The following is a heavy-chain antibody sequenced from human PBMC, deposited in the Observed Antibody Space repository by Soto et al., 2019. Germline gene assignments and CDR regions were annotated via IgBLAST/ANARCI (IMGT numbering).Heavy chain of an antibody. Sequence: GASVKVSCKASGYTFTSYAMHWVRPAPGQRLEWMGWINAGNGNTKYSQKFQGRVTITRDTSASTAYMELSSLRSEDTAVYYCARAHRYCSGGSCYSYNWFDPWGQGTLVTVSS. CDR3: ARAHRYCSGGSCYSYNWFDP. CDR1: GYTFTSYA. D-gene: IGHD2-15*01. CDR2: INAGNGNT. J-gene: IGHJ5*02. V-gene: IGHV1-3*01.